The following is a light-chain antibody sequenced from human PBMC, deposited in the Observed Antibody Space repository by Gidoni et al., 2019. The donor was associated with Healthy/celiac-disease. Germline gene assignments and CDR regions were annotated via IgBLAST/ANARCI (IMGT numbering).Light chain of an antibody. CDR1: SSNIGAGYD. J-gene: IGLJ2*01. V-gene: IGLV1-40*01. Sequence: QSVLTQPPSVSGAPGQRVPTSCTGSSSNIGAGYDVHWYQQLPATAPKLLIYGNSNRPSGVPDRFSGSKSGTSASLAITGLQAEDEADYYCQSYDSSLSGYVVFGGGTKLTVL. CDR2: GNS. CDR3: QSYDSSLSGYVV.